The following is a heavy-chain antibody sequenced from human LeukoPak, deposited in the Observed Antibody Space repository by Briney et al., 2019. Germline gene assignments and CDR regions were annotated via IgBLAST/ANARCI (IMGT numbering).Heavy chain of an antibody. V-gene: IGHV3-21*01. CDR2: ISSSSSYI. CDR1: GFTFSSYA. D-gene: IGHD3-3*01. Sequence: PGGSLRLSCAASGFTFSSYAMSWVRQAPGKGLEWVSSISSSSSYIYYADSVKGRFTISRDNAKNSLYLQMNSLRAEDTAVYYCARPRLGRFLEWRRNDAFDIWGQGTMVTVSS. J-gene: IGHJ3*02. CDR3: ARPRLGRFLEWRRNDAFDI.